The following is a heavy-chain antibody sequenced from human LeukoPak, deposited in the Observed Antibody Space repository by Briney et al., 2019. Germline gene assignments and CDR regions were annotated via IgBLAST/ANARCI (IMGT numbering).Heavy chain of an antibody. CDR1: GGSISSSSYY. J-gene: IGHJ5*02. D-gene: IGHD6-13*01. Sequence: SETLSLTCTVSGGSISSSSYYWGWIRQPPGKGLEWIGSIYYSGSTYYNPSLKSRVTISVDPSKSQFSLKLSSVTAADTAVYYCARAYSSSWYLNWFDPWGQGTLVTVSS. CDR3: ARAYSSSWYLNWFDP. CDR2: IYYSGST. V-gene: IGHV4-39*07.